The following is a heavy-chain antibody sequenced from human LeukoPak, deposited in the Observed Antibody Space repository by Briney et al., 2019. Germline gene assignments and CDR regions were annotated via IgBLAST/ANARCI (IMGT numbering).Heavy chain of an antibody. J-gene: IGHJ5*02. CDR1: GFTFSSYE. Sequence: GGSLRLSCAASGFTFSSYEMNWVRQAPGKGLEWVSYISSSGSTIYYADSVKGRFTISRDNAKNSLYLQMNSLRAEDTAVYYCASQYYYFDPWGQGTLVTVSS. CDR2: ISSSGSTI. V-gene: IGHV3-48*03. D-gene: IGHD3-10*01. CDR3: ASQYYYFDP.